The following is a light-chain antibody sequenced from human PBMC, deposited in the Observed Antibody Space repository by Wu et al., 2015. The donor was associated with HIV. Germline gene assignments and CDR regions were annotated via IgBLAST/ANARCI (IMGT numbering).Light chain of an antibody. Sequence: IVLTQSPDTLSLSPGETAILSCRASQIIPSSHLAWYQQKPGQAPRLLIYGASRKATGIPDRFSGYMPAATDFTLAIFRLQPEDSAVYFCQHYGDSQFTFGRGTKVEI. V-gene: IGKV3-20*01. CDR3: QHYGDSQFT. CDR1: QIIPSSH. J-gene: IGKJ3*01. CDR2: GAS.